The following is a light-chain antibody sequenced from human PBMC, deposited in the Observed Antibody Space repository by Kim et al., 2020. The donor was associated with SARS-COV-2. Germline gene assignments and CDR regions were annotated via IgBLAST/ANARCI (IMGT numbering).Light chain of an antibody. Sequence: SSELTQEPAVSVALGQTVRITCQGDSLRKYYATWYQQKARQAPVLVFYGKDKRPSGVPDRFSGSTSGNTASLTITGAQAADEADYYCKSRDSRGTVVFGGGTKVTVL. J-gene: IGLJ2*01. CDR1: SLRKYY. CDR3: KSRDSRGTVV. V-gene: IGLV3-19*01. CDR2: GKD.